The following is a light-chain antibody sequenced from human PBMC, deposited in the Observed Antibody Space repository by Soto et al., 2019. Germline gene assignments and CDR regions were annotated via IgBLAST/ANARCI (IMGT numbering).Light chain of an antibody. Sequence: EIVMTQSPATLSVSPGERATLSCRASQSVSSNLAWFQQKPGQAPRVLIYGASTRATGTPARFSGSGSGTEFTLTISSLQSEDFAVYYCQQYNNWPLTFGGGTKVDIK. CDR2: GAS. CDR1: QSVSSN. CDR3: QQYNNWPLT. J-gene: IGKJ4*01. V-gene: IGKV3-15*01.